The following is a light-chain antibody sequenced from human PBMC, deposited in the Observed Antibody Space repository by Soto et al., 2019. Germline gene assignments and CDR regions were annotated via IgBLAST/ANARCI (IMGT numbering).Light chain of an antibody. Sequence: EIVLTQSPGTLSLSPGERATLSCRASQSVSSSYLAWYQQKSGQAPRLLIYGASNRATGIPDRFSGSGSGTDFTLTISRLEPEDSAVYYCQQYGRSSWTFGQGTKVDIK. CDR1: QSVSSSY. J-gene: IGKJ1*01. V-gene: IGKV3-20*01. CDR2: GAS. CDR3: QQYGRSSWT.